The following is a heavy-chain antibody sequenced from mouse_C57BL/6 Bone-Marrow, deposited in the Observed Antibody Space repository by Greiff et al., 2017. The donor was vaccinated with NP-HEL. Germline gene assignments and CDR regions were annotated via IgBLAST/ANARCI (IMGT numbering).Heavy chain of an antibody. CDR1: GFSFNTYA. CDR2: IRSKSNNYAT. J-gene: IGHJ4*01. CDR3: VAYYYGSSYGYYYAMDY. Sequence: EVMLVESGGGLVQPKGSLKLSCAASGFSFNTYAMNWVRQAPGKGLEWVARIRSKSNNYATYYADSVKDRFTISRDDSESMLYLQMNNLKTEDTAMYYCVAYYYGSSYGYYYAMDYWGQGTSVTVSS. V-gene: IGHV10-1*01. D-gene: IGHD1-1*01.